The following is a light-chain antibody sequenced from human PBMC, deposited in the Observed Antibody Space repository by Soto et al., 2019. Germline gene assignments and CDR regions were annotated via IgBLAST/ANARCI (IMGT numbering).Light chain of an antibody. CDR1: QSVSSNY. Sequence: EIVLTQSPGTLSLSPGERATLSCRASQSVSSNYLAWYQQKLGQAPRLLLYGASSRATGIPDRFSGSGSGTDFNLTISRLEPEDFAVYYCQQYGGSPLVTFGGGTKVEIK. CDR2: GAS. CDR3: QQYGGSPLVT. J-gene: IGKJ4*01. V-gene: IGKV3-20*01.